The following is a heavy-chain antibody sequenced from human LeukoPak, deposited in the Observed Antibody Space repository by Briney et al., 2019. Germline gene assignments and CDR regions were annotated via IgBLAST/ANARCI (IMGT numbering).Heavy chain of an antibody. CDR1: GGSISGWY. Sequence: SETLSLTCTVSGGSISGWYWSWIRQPPGKGLEWIGNIYHSGSTYYNPSLESRVTISVDASKNQFSLNLNSVTAADTAVYYCARTSPWPENWFDPWGQGTLVTVSS. D-gene: IGHD5-24*01. CDR3: ARTSPWPENWFDP. J-gene: IGHJ5*02. V-gene: IGHV4-59*08. CDR2: IYHSGST.